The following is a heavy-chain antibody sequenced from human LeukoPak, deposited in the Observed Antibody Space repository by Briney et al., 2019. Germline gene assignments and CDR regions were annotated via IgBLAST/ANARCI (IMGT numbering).Heavy chain of an antibody. J-gene: IGHJ3*02. V-gene: IGHV3-11*05. CDR3: ARGSFSGFPAINVTGVQGAFDI. CDR1: QFTSSDHY. Sequence: GGSLRLSCAVSQFTSSDHYMSWIRQAPGKGLEWLSSISSKGDHTNYADSVKGRFTISRDNAKESLFLHMNNLRAEDTAVYFCARGSFSGFPAINVTGVQGAFDIWGQGTVVSVSS. CDR2: ISSKGDHT. D-gene: IGHD3-22*01.